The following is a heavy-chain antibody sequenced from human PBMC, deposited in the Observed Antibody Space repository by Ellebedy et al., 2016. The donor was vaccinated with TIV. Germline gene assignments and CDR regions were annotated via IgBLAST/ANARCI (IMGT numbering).Heavy chain of an antibody. Sequence: MPSETLSLTCTVSGGSISSYYWSWIRQPAGKGLEWIGRIYTSGSTNYNPSLKSRVTMSVDTSKNQFSLKLSSVTAADTAVYYCARDRRITMVRGVTKHYYGMDVWGQGTTVTVSS. CDR2: IYTSGST. CDR3: ARDRRITMVRGVTKHYYGMDV. J-gene: IGHJ6*02. D-gene: IGHD3-10*01. CDR1: GGSISSYY. V-gene: IGHV4-4*07.